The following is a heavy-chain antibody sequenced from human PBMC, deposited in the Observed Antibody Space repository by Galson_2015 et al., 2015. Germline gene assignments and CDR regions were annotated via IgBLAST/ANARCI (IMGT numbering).Heavy chain of an antibody. V-gene: IGHV3-33*01. Sequence: SLRLSCAASGFALTGYGMHWVRQAPGKGLEWVAIIYSDDSQRYYGESVKGRFTISRDISKNTLFLQMNSLTAEDTAVYYCVRNREVTTTTYPDTWGQGTLVTVSS. J-gene: IGHJ5*02. CDR3: VRNREVTTTTYPDT. D-gene: IGHD1-26*01. CDR1: GFALTGYG. CDR2: IYSDDSQR.